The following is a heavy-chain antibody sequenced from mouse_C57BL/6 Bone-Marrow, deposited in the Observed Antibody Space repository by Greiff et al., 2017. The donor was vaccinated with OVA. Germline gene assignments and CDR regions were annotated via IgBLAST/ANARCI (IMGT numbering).Heavy chain of an antibody. CDR1: GFTFSDYY. V-gene: IGHV5-12*01. Sequence: DVKLQESGGGLVQPGGSLKLSCAASGFTFSDYYMYWVRQTPEKRLEWVAYISNGGGSTYYPDTVKGRFTISRDNAKNTLYLQMSRLKSEDTAMYYCARDGGLAYWGQGTLVTVSA. CDR3: ARDGGLAY. CDR2: ISNGGGST. J-gene: IGHJ3*01.